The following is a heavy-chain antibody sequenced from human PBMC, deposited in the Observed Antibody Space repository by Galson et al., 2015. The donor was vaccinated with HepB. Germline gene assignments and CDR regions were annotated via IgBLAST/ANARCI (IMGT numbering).Heavy chain of an antibody. V-gene: IGHV1-18*01. CDR3: AMHKVLRFLEWLSPPYYYYMDV. J-gene: IGHJ6*03. CDR2: ISAYNGNT. Sequence: SVKVSCKASGYTFTSYGISWVRQAPGQGLEWMGWISAYNGNTNYAQKLQGRVTMTTDTSTSTAYMELRSLRSDDTAVYYCAMHKVLRFLEWLSPPYYYYMDVWGKGTTVTVSS. CDR1: GYTFTSYG. D-gene: IGHD3-3*01.